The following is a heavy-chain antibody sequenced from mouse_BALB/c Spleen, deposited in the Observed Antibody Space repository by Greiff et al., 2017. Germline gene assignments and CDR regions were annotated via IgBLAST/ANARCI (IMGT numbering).Heavy chain of an antibody. CDR1: GFAFSSYD. CDR2: ISSGGGST. D-gene: IGHD1-1*01. Sequence: EVQGVESGGGLVKPGGSLKLSCAASGFAFSSYDMSWVRQTPEKRLEWVAYISSGGGSTYYPDTVKGRFTISRDNAKNTLYLQMSSLKSEDTAMYYCARHGNYYAMDYWGQGTSVTVSS. J-gene: IGHJ4*01. CDR3: ARHGNYYAMDY. V-gene: IGHV5-12-1*01.